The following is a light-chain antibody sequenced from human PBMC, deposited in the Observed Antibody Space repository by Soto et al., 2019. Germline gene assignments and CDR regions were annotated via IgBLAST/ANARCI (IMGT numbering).Light chain of an antibody. CDR2: AAS. CDR3: QQSYSTAWT. CDR1: QSISTC. V-gene: IGKV1-39*01. J-gene: IGKJ1*01. Sequence: DIQMTQSPSSLSASVGDRVTIACRASQSISTCLGWYQQRPGKAPHLLIFAASSLQSGVPSRFSGRRSGTEFTLNISSLQPADVGAYYCQQSYSTAWTFGQGTKVDIK.